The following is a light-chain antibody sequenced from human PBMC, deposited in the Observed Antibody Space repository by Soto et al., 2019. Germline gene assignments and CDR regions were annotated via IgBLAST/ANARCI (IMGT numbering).Light chain of an antibody. V-gene: IGLV2-14*01. J-gene: IGLJ2*01. CDR1: SSDVGGYNY. CDR2: DVS. Sequence: QSALTQPASVSGSPGQSITISCTGTSSDVGGYNYVSWYQQHPGTAPKLMIYDVSNRPSGVSNRFSGSKSGNTASLTISGLQAEDEADYYCSSYTSSSKVVFGGGTKLPVL. CDR3: SSYTSSSKVV.